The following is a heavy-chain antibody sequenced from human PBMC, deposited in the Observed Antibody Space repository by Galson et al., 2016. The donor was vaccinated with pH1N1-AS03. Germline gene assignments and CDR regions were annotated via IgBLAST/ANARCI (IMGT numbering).Heavy chain of an antibody. V-gene: IGHV1-69*02. Sequence: SVKVSCKASGGTFNSYIFNWVRQAPGQGLEWMGRFIPVYDRTNYAEKFQGRVTITASYMELRSLTSQDTAVYYCATYYENSGYALGFWGQGTLVTVSS. CDR3: ATYYENSGYALGF. D-gene: IGHD5-12*01. CDR2: FIPVYDRT. J-gene: IGHJ4*02. CDR1: GGTFNSYI.